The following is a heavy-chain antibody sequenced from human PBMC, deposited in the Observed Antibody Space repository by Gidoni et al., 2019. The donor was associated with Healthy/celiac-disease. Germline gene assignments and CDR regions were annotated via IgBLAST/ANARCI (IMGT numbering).Heavy chain of an antibody. D-gene: IGHD4-4*01. Sequence: WMNPNSGNTGYAQKFQGRVTMTRNTSISTAYMELSSLGSEDTAVYYCARVMSPTVTTPEIDYWGQGTLVTVSS. J-gene: IGHJ4*02. V-gene: IGHV1-8*01. CDR2: MNPNSGNT. CDR3: ARVMSPTVTTPEIDY.